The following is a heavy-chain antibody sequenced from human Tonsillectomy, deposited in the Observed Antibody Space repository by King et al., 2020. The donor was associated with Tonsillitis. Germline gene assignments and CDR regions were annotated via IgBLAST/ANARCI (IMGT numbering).Heavy chain of an antibody. J-gene: IGHJ3*02. CDR1: GFTFNNYG. V-gene: IGHV3-33*08. D-gene: IGHD7-27*01. CDR2: IFFEGSDQ. Sequence: QVQLVESGGGVVQPGRSLRLSCAASGFTFNNYGMHCVRQAPGKGLEWVARIFFEGSDQYYADSVKCRFTISREHSKNTFFLERNSLRAEDTAVYYCARDYKYGDAPQDALDIWGQGTTVIVSS. CDR3: ARDYKYGDAPQDALDI.